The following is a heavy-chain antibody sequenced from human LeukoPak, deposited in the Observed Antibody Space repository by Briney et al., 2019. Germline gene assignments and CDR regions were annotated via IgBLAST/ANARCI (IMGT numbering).Heavy chain of an antibody. CDR2: ISAYNGNT. CDR3: ARILYSSSWYVFDYYYYMDV. D-gene: IGHD6-13*01. V-gene: IGHV1-18*01. CDR1: GYTFTSYG. Sequence: ASVKVSCKASGYTFTSYGISWVRQAPGQGLEWMGWISAYNGNTNYAQKLQGRVTMTTDTSTSTAYMELRSLRSDDTAVYYCARILYSSSWYVFDYYYYMDVWGKGTTVTVSS. J-gene: IGHJ6*03.